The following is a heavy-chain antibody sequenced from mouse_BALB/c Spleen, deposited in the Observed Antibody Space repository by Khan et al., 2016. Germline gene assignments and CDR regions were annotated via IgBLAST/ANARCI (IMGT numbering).Heavy chain of an antibody. CDR3: TSHGSTYTWFGH. CDR1: GYTFTNYW. V-gene: IGHV1-7*01. J-gene: IGHJ3*01. D-gene: IGHD1-1*01. Sequence: QVQLKQSGAELAKPGASVKMSCKASGYTFTNYWMHWVKQRPGQGLEWIGYIDPTTGYTEYNQKFKDKATLTADKSSSTAYMQLSSLTSEDSAVYYCTSHGSTYTWFGHWGQGTLVTVSA. CDR2: IDPTTGYT.